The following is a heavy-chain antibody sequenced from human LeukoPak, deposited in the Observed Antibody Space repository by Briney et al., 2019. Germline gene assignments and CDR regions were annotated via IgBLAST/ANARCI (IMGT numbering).Heavy chain of an antibody. V-gene: IGHV4-59*01. CDR1: GGSISSYY. D-gene: IGHD6-19*01. Sequence: SETLSLTCTVSGGSISSYYWSWIRQPLGKGLEWIGYIYYSGSTNYNPSLKSRVTISVDTSKNQFSLKLSSVTAADTAVYYCARVSSGWYWADYWGQGTLVTVSS. CDR2: IYYSGST. J-gene: IGHJ4*02. CDR3: ARVSSGWYWADY.